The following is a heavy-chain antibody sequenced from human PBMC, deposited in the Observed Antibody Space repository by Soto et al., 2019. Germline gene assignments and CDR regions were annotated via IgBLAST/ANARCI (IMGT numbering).Heavy chain of an antibody. V-gene: IGHV1-69*06. CDR1: GGTFSSYA. J-gene: IGHJ4*02. CDR2: IIPIFGTA. D-gene: IGHD2-15*01. CDR3: ARGTLGYCSGGSCYWMSY. Sequence: QVQLVQSGAEVKKPGSSVKVSCKASGGTFSSYAISWVRQAPGQGLEWMGGIIPIFGTANYAQKFQGRVTITADKSTSTAYMELSSLRSEDTAVYYCARGTLGYCSGGSCYWMSYWGQGTLVTVSS.